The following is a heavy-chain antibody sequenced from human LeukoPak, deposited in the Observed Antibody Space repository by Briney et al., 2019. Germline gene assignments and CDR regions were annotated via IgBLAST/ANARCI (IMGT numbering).Heavy chain of an antibody. D-gene: IGHD2-15*01. Sequence: SETLSLTCTVSGGSISTYYWSWLRQPPGKGLEWIGYVYYSGITDYNPSLKSRVTISVDTSKSQFSLKLSSVTAADTAVYYCARTSPRAATFDYWGQGTLVTVSS. V-gene: IGHV4-59*08. CDR2: VYYSGIT. CDR1: GGSISTYY. CDR3: ARTSPRAATFDY. J-gene: IGHJ4*02.